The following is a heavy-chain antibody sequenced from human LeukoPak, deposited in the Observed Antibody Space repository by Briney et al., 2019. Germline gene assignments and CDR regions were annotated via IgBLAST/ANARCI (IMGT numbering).Heavy chain of an antibody. Sequence: KSSETLSLTCTVSGDSFSYFYWSWIRQPPGKGLEWIGYIYNSGSTNYNPSLKSRVTIAVDKSKNQFSLKLSSVTAADTAVYYCARASHDYGDYSHFDYWGQGTLVTVSS. V-gene: IGHV4-59*12. J-gene: IGHJ4*02. CDR1: GDSFSYFY. CDR2: IYNSGST. CDR3: ARASHDYGDYSHFDY. D-gene: IGHD4-17*01.